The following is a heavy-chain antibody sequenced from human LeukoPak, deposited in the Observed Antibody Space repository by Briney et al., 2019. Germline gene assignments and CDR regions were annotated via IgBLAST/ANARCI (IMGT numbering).Heavy chain of an antibody. V-gene: IGHV1-18*01. J-gene: IGHJ6*02. CDR1: GYTFTSYG. CDR3: ARDWGDDHTYDSSGPYGMDV. D-gene: IGHD3-22*01. Sequence: ASVKVSCKASGYTFTSYGISWVRQAPGQGLEWMGWISAYNGNTNYAQKLQGRVTMTTDTSTSTAYMELRSLRSDDTAVYYCARDWGDDHTYDSSGPYGMDVWGQGTTVTVSS. CDR2: ISAYNGNT.